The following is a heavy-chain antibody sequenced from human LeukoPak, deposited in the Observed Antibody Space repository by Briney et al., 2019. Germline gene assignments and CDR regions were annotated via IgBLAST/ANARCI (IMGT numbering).Heavy chain of an antibody. CDR2: IYNGVPT. J-gene: IGHJ4*02. D-gene: IGHD6-19*01. CDR1: GVSISRFY. CDR3: VQTTGWPGFDY. Sequence: SETLSLTCTTSGVSISRFYWSWVRQPPGKGLEWIGNIYNGVPTFFNPSLKSRVTISVDTSRRQFSLELASVTAADTAVYYCVQTTGWPGFDYWDQGILVTVSS. V-gene: IGHV4-4*09.